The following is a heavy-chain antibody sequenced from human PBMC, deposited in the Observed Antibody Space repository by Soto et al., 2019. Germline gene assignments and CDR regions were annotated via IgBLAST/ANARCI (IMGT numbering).Heavy chain of an antibody. CDR3: AKEWDGSGSYYKDAFDI. CDR2: ISYDGSNK. J-gene: IGHJ3*02. D-gene: IGHD3-10*01. Sequence: GGSLRLSCAASGFTFSSYGMHWVRQAPGKGLEWVAVISYDGSNKYYADSVKGRFTISRDNSKNTLYLQMNSLRAEDTAVYYCAKEWDGSGSYYKDAFDIWGQGTMVTVSS. CDR1: GFTFSSYG. V-gene: IGHV3-30*18.